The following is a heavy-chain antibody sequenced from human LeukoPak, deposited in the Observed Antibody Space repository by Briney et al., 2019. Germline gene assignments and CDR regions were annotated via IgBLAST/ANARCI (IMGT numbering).Heavy chain of an antibody. V-gene: IGHV4-34*01. D-gene: IGHD1-26*01. CDR2: INHSGST. Sequence: SETPSLTCAVYGGSFSGYYWSWIRQPPGKGLEWIGEINHSGSTNYNPSLKSRVTISVDTSKNQFSLKLSSVTAADTAVYYCARGGRVDYFDYWGQGTLVTVSS. J-gene: IGHJ4*02. CDR1: GGSFSGYY. CDR3: ARGGRVDYFDY.